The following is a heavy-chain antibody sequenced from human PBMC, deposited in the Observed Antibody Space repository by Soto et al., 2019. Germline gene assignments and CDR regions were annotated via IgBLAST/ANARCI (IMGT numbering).Heavy chain of an antibody. D-gene: IGHD2-15*01. CDR1: GFIFSDYW. CDR3: ARDCSGGSCYPGMDV. Sequence: PGGSLRLSCEASGFIFSDYWMSWVRQAPGKGPEWVANIKFDGSVKQYVDSVRGRFTISRDNAKNSVYLQINSLRAEDTAVYFCARDCSGGSCYPGMDVWGQGTTVTVYS. CDR2: IKFDGSVK. V-gene: IGHV3-7*01. J-gene: IGHJ6*02.